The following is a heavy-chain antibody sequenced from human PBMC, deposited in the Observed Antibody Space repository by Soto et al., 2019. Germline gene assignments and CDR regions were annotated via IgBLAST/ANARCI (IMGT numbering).Heavy chain of an antibody. CDR3: AKDRGSGWYEDFDY. V-gene: IGHV1-2*02. Sequence: VQLVQSGAEVKKPGASVKVSCKTSGYTFIAYYLHWVRQAPGQGLEWMGWINPNSGRTNYAQNFQGRVTLTGDTSISTAYMELSSLSSDDTAVYYCAKDRGSGWYEDFDYWGQGTLVTVSS. CDR1: GYTFIAYY. J-gene: IGHJ4*02. CDR2: INPNSGRT. D-gene: IGHD6-19*01.